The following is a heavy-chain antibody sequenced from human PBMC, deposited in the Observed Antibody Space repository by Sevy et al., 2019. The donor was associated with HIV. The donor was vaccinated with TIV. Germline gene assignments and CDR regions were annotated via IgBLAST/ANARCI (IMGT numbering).Heavy chain of an antibody. Sequence: GGSLRLSCAASGFTFSSYEMNWVRQAPGKGLEWVSYISSSGSTIYYADSVKGGFTISRDHAKNSLYLPMNSLVAEDTAVYYCARIAGATYPETLVDYWGRGTLVTVSS. CDR2: ISSSGSTI. J-gene: IGHJ4*02. CDR3: ARIAGATYPETLVDY. D-gene: IGHD1-26*01. V-gene: IGHV3-48*03. CDR1: GFTFSSYE.